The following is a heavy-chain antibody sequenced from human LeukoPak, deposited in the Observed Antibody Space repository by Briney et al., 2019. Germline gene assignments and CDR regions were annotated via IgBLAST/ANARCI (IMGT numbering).Heavy chain of an antibody. V-gene: IGHV3-23*01. J-gene: IGHJ2*01. Sequence: GGSLRLSCAASGFTFSSYAMTWVRQAPGKGLKWVSSISGSGGSTYYADSVKGRFTISRDNSKNTLYLQINSLRAEDTAVCFCAKDGSQSVTTLNWYFDLWGRGTLVTVSS. CDR2: ISGSGGST. CDR1: GFTFSSYA. D-gene: IGHD4-17*01. CDR3: AKDGSQSVTTLNWYFDL.